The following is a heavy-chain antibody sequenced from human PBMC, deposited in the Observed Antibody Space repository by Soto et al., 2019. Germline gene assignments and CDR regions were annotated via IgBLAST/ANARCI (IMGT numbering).Heavy chain of an antibody. D-gene: IGHD2-2*01. J-gene: IGHJ6*02. CDR2: IYPGDSDT. CDR3: ATHYCSSTSCYPVYYYYDGMDV. Sequence: GESLKISCKGSGYSFTRYWIGWGRQMPGKGLEWMGIIYPGDSDTRYSPSFQGQVTISADKSISTAYLQWSSLKASDTAMYYCATHYCSSTSCYPVYYYYDGMDVWGQGTTVTVSS. CDR1: GYSFTRYW. V-gene: IGHV5-51*01.